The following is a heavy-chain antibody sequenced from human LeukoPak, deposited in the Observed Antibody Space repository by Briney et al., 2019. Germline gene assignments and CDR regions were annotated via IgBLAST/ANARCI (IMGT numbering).Heavy chain of an antibody. V-gene: IGHV3-49*04. D-gene: IGHD5-18*01. CDR1: GSTFGDYA. J-gene: IGHJ4*02. Sequence: PGQSLRLSCIASGSTFGDYAVSWVRQAPGKGLEWVGFIRSTAYGGTAAFAASVSGRFTMPRDDSQSIAYLQMGSLKTEDTAVYYCVTRRDSSMAWFYWGQGTRVTVSS. CDR3: VTRRDSSMAWFY. CDR2: IRSTAYGGTA.